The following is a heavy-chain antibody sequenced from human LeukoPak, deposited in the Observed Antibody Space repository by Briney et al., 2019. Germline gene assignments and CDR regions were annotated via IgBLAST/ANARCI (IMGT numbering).Heavy chain of an antibody. D-gene: IGHD3-9*01. J-gene: IGHJ6*03. V-gene: IGHV1-69*13. CDR3: ARGGTGGYYDILTGYYSFPGSYYLDV. CDR1: GGTFSSYA. Sequence: AVKVSCKASGGTFSSYAISWVRQAPGQGLEWIGGIIPIFVTSNYAQKFQCKVTITADESTSTAYMELSSMRSDDTAVYYCARGGTGGYYDILTGYYSFPGSYYLDVWGKGTTVTISS. CDR2: IIPIFVTS.